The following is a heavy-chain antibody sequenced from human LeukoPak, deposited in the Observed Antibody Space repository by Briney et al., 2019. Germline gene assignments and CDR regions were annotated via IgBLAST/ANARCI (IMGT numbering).Heavy chain of an antibody. CDR2: MSAYNGNT. D-gene: IGHD3-10*01. V-gene: IGHV1-18*01. J-gene: IGHJ4*02. CDR3: ARDVTGYYGSGSSN. Sequence: ASVKVSCKASAYTFTSYGISWVRQAPGQGLEWMGWMSAYNGNTNYAQKLQGRVTMTTDTSTSTAYMELRSLRSDDTAVYYCARDVTGYYGSGSSNWGQGTLVTVSS. CDR1: AYTFTSYG.